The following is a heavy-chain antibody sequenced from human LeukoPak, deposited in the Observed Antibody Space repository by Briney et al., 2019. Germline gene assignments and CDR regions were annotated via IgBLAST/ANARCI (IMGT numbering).Heavy chain of an antibody. CDR1: GGSFSGYY. J-gene: IGHJ4*02. D-gene: IGHD5-12*01. CDR2: INHSGST. V-gene: IGHV4-34*01. Sequence: PSETLSLTCAVYGGSFSGYYWSWIRQPPGKGLEWIGEINHSGSTNYNPSLKSRVTISVDTSKNQFSLKLSSVTAADTAVYYCARGTIRDGYTYYFDYWGQGTLATVSS. CDR3: ARGTIRDGYTYYFDY.